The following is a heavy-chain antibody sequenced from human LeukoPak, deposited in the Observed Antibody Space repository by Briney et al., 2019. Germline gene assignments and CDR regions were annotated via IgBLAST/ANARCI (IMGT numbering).Heavy chain of an antibody. V-gene: IGHV3-53*01. CDR2: IYPDGRT. CDR3: ATLKGWYGEGCFDC. D-gene: IGHD3-10*01. Sequence: GPLRLSCAASGVTVSSIYMGWVRQAPGKGLDWVSVIYPDGRTYYTESVKGRFTISRDSSENSLFLQMNSLRAEDTAVYYCATLKGWYGEGCFDCWGQGTLVTVSS. J-gene: IGHJ4*02. CDR1: GVTVSSIY.